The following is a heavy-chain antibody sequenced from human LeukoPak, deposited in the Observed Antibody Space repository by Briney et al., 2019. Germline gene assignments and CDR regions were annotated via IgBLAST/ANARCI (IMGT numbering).Heavy chain of an antibody. CDR1: GGSISSSSYY. CDR3: ARVTQKLERIAVARTSEWRANWYFDL. J-gene: IGHJ2*01. V-gene: IGHV4-39*07. Sequence: SSETLSLTCTVSGGSISSSSYYWGWIRQPPGKGLEWIGSIYYSGSTYYNPSLKRRVTMSVDTSQNQFFLKVNSVTAADTAVYYCARVTQKLERIAVARTSEWRANWYFDLWGRGTLVTVSS. D-gene: IGHD6-19*01. CDR2: IYYSGST.